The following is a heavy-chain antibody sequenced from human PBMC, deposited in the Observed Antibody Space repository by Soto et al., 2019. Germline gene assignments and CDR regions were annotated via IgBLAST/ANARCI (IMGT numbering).Heavy chain of an antibody. CDR2: IYYSGST. CDR1: GGSISSYY. J-gene: IGHJ6*02. Sequence: QVQLQESGPGLVKPSETLSLTCTVSGGSISSYYWSWIRQPPGKGLEWIGYIYYSGSTNYNPSLKSRVTISVDTSKNQFSLKLSSVTAADTAVYYCARTDLVYSGSYSGYYYYGMDVWGQGTTVTVSS. D-gene: IGHD1-26*01. V-gene: IGHV4-59*01. CDR3: ARTDLVYSGSYSGYYYYGMDV.